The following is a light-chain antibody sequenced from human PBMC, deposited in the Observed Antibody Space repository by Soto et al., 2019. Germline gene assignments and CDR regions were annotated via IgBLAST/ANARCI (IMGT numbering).Light chain of an antibody. Sequence: QSALTQPASVSGSPGQSITISCTGTSSDVGSYNLVSWYQHHPGKAPKLMIYEGSKRPSGVSNRFSGSKSGNTASLTISGLQAEDEADYYCCSYADSNTWLFGGGTKVTVL. CDR1: SSDVGSYNL. CDR2: EGS. V-gene: IGLV2-23*01. J-gene: IGLJ2*01. CDR3: CSYADSNTWL.